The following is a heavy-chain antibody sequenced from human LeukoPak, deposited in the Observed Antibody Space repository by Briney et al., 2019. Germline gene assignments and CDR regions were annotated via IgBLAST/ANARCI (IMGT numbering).Heavy chain of an antibody. Sequence: GASVKVSCTASGGTFSSYAISWVRQAPGQGLEWMGGIIPIFGTANYAQKFQGRVTITADESTSTAYMELSSLRSEDTAVYHCARVGVAAKRSYYFDYWGQGTLVTVSS. J-gene: IGHJ4*02. CDR1: GGTFSSYA. CDR3: ARVGVAAKRSYYFDY. V-gene: IGHV1-69*13. CDR2: IIPIFGTA. D-gene: IGHD2-15*01.